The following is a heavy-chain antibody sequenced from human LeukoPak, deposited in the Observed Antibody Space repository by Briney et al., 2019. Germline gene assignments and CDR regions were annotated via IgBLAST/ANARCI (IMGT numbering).Heavy chain of an antibody. CDR2: IYTSGST. D-gene: IGHD3-10*01. CDR1: GGSISSYY. Sequence: NPSETLSLTCTVSGGSISSYYWSWIRQPAGKGLEWIGRIYTSGSTNYNPSLKSRVTMPVDTSKNQFSLKLSSVTAADTAVYYCARAGTYYYGSGVNYYFDYWGQGTLVTVSS. J-gene: IGHJ4*02. CDR3: ARAGTYYYGSGVNYYFDY. V-gene: IGHV4-4*07.